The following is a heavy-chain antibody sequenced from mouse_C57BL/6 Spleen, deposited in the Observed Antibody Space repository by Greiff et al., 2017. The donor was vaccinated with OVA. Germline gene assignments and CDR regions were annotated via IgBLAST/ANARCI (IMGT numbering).Heavy chain of an antibody. CDR1: GFTFTDYY. J-gene: IGHJ3*01. V-gene: IGHV1-36*01. Sequence: EVKLVESGPVLVKPGPSVKISCKASGFTFTDYYMHWVKQSHGKSLEWIGLVYPYNGGTSYNQKFKGKATLTDDTSSSTAYMELTNLTSEDSAVYYCATGTKAWFAYWGQGTLVTVSA. CDR2: VYPYNGGT. CDR3: ATGTKAWFAY. D-gene: IGHD4-1*01.